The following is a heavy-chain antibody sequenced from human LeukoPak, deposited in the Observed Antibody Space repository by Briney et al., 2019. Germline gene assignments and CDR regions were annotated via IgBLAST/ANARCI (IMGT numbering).Heavy chain of an antibody. CDR1: GGSISSDY. V-gene: IGHV4-59*08. D-gene: IGHD3-22*01. J-gene: IGHJ2*01. CDR2: IYYSGST. Sequence: SETLSLTCTVSGGSISSDYWSWIRQPPGKGLEWSGYIYYSGSTNYNPSLKSRVTISVDTSKNQFSLKLSSVTAADTAVYYCARLSDYYDSTSYWYFDLWGRGTLVTVSS. CDR3: ARLSDYYDSTSYWYFDL.